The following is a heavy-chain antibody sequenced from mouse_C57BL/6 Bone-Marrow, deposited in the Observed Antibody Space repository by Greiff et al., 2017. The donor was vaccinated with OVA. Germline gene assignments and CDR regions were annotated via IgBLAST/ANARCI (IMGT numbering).Heavy chain of an antibody. V-gene: IGHV1-82*01. CDR1: GYAFSSSW. CDR3: ARRSFTTVVAGNWYFDV. CDR2: IYPGDGDT. Sequence: QVQLQQSGPELVKPGASVKISCKASGYAFSSSWMNWVKQRPGKGLEWIGRIYPGDGDTNYNGKFKGKATLTADKSSSTAYMQLSSLTSEDSAVYFWARRSFTTVVAGNWYFDVWGTGTTVNVSS. D-gene: IGHD1-1*01. J-gene: IGHJ1*03.